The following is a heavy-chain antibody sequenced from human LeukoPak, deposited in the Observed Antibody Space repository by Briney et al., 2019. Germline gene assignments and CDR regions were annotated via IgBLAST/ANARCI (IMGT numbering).Heavy chain of an antibody. CDR3: ARDLYGDPFDY. V-gene: IGHV3-48*03. Sequence: GGSLRLSCAASGFTFSSYEMNWVRQAPGKGLEWVSYISSSGSTIYYADSVKGRFTISRDNAKNSLYLQMNSLRAEDTAVYYCARDLYGDPFDYWGQGTLVTVSS. D-gene: IGHD4-17*01. CDR2: ISSSGSTI. CDR1: GFTFSSYE. J-gene: IGHJ4*02.